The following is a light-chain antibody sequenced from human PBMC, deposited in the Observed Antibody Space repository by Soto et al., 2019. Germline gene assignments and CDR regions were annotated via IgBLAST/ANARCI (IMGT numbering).Light chain of an antibody. CDR1: QSVSSN. Sequence: DTVMTQSPATLSVSPGERATLSCRASQSVSSNLAWYQQKPGQAPRLLIYGASTRATGIPARFSGSGSGTEFTLTISRLEPEDFAVYYCQQYGSSPTFGQGTKVEIK. V-gene: IGKV3-15*01. CDR2: GAS. J-gene: IGKJ1*01. CDR3: QQYGSSPT.